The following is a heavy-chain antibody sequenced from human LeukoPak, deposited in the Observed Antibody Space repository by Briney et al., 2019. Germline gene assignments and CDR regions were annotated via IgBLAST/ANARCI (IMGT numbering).Heavy chain of an antibody. CDR1: GFTFDDYG. V-gene: IGHV3-23*01. D-gene: IGHD4-17*01. CDR3: ARDPNGNYVGAFDFQR. CDR2: ISGAGT. J-gene: IGHJ1*01. Sequence: GGSLRLSCAASGFTFDDYGMSWVRQAPGKGLEWVSSISGAGTYYADSVKGRFTISRGNYKNTMYLQMNSLRAEDTAIYYCARDPNGNYVGAFDFQRWGQGTLVTVSS.